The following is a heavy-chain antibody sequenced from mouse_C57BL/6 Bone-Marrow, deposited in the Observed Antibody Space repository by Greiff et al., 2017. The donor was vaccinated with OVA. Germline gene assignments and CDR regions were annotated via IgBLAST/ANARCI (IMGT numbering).Heavy chain of an antibody. D-gene: IGHD1-1*01. V-gene: IGHV1-81*01. Sequence: VQLQQSGAELARPGASVKLSCKASGYTFTSYGISWVKQRTGQGLEWIGEIYPRSGNTYYNEKFKGKATLTADKSSSTAYMELRSLTSEDSAVYFCAGGDYYGSSYEALAYWGQGTLVTVSA. CDR1: GYTFTSYG. J-gene: IGHJ3*01. CDR3: AGGDYYGSSYEALAY. CDR2: IYPRSGNT.